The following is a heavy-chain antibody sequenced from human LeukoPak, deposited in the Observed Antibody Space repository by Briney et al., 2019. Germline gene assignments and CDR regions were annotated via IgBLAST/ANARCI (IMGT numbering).Heavy chain of an antibody. V-gene: IGHV3-43*02. Sequence: GGSLRLSCAASGFTFDDYAIHWVRQAPGKGLEWVSLISADGGTTYYADSVKGRFTISRDNGKNSLYLQMFSVRTEDTALYYSAGYNWNYYFDYWGQGTLVTVSS. CDR1: GFTFDDYA. CDR2: ISADGGTT. J-gene: IGHJ4*02. CDR3: AGYNWNYYFDY. D-gene: IGHD1-7*01.